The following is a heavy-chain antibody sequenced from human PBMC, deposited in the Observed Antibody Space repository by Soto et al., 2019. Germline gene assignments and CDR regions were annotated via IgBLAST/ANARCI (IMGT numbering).Heavy chain of an antibody. CDR2: ISYDGSNK. Sequence: GGSLRLSCAASGFTFSSYAMHWVRQAPGKGLEWVAVISYDGSNKYYADSVKGRFTISRDNSKNTLYLQMNSLRAEDTAVYYCARDFVITVPLDYWGQGTMVTVYS. V-gene: IGHV3-30-3*01. CDR1: GFTFSSYA. CDR3: ARDFVITVPLDY. J-gene: IGHJ4*02. D-gene: IGHD1-20*01.